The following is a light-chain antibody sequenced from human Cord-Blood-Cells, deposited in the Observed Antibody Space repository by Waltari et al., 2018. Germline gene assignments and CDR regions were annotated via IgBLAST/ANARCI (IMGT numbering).Light chain of an antibody. J-gene: IGLJ1*01. CDR1: SRYVGSYDL. Sequence: QSALTQPASVSGSPGQSITIPCTGTSRYVGSYDLVSWYQQHPGKAPKLMIYEVSKRPSGVSNRFSGSKSGNTASLTISGLQAEDEADYYCCSYAGSSTNYVFGTGTKVTVL. CDR3: CSYAGSSTNYV. V-gene: IGLV2-23*02. CDR2: EVS.